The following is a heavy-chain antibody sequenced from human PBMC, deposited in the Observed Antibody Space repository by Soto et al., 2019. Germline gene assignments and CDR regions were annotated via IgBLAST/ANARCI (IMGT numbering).Heavy chain of an antibody. CDR1: GGSFSGYY. J-gene: IGHJ5*02. CDR2: INHSGST. D-gene: IGHD2-8*01. CDR3: ARVGCTNGVCYNWFDP. Sequence: QVQLQQWGAGLLKPSETLSLTCAVYGGSFSGYYWSWIRQPPRKGLEWIGEINHSGSTNYNPSLKSRVTISVDTSKNQFSLKLSSVTAADTAVYYCARVGCTNGVCYNWFDPWGQGTLVTVSS. V-gene: IGHV4-34*01.